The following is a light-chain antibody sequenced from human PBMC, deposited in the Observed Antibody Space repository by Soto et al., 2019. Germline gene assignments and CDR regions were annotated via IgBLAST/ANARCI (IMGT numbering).Light chain of an antibody. Sequence: EIVLTQSPGTLSLSPGERATLSCRASQSVSSSYLAWYQQKPGQAPRLLIYGASSRATVIPDRFSGSGSGTDFTLTISRLEPEDFAVYYCQQYGSSPGTFGQGTKVEMK. J-gene: IGKJ1*01. CDR1: QSVSSSY. CDR3: QQYGSSPGT. CDR2: GAS. V-gene: IGKV3-20*01.